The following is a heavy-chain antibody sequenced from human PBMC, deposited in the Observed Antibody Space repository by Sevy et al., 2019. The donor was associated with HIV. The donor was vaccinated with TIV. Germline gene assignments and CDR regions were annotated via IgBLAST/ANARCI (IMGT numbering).Heavy chain of an antibody. Sequence: SETLSLTCDVSGYSISSGYVWGWIRQPPGGGLEWIGSVYHSGRPYYNPSLKSRVTISRDTSKNQFSMSLTSVTAADTAVYYCARAPSTNYFEDWGQGTLVTVSS. J-gene: IGHJ4*02. CDR2: VYHSGRP. CDR3: ARAPSTNYFED. CDR1: GYSISSGYV. V-gene: IGHV4-38-2*01.